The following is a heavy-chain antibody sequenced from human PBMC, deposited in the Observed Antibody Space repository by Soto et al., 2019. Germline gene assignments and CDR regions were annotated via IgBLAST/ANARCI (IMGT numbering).Heavy chain of an antibody. V-gene: IGHV1-8*01. J-gene: IGHJ2*01. Sequence: VQLVESGAEVKKPGASVKVSCKASGYTFTNYDINWVRQATGQGLEWMGRMNPNSGNTGYAQKFQGRVTMTRNTSITTAYMELSSLRSEDTAVYYCARRPSSGWSWYFDLWGRGTLVTVSS. CDR2: MNPNSGNT. CDR3: ARRPSSGWSWYFDL. CDR1: GYTFTNYD. D-gene: IGHD6-19*01.